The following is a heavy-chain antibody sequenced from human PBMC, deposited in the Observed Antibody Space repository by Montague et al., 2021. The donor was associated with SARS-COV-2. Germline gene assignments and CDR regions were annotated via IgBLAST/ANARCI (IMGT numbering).Heavy chain of an antibody. CDR1: GFSLRNRGVG. D-gene: IGHD5/OR15-5a*01. Sequence: PALVKPTHTLTLTCSLSGFSLRNRGVGVGWIRQPPGKALEWLAFIYWNDDKRYNRSLENRLTITKDSSENQVVLTVTNMDPVDSATYYCARSNDVYDHFDYWGQGTLVTVSS. V-gene: IGHV2-5*01. J-gene: IGHJ4*02. CDR3: ARSNDVYDHFDY. CDR2: IYWNDDK.